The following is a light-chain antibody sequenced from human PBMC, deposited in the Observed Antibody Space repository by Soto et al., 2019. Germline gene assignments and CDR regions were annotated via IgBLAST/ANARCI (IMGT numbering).Light chain of an antibody. V-gene: IGKV3-15*01. CDR1: QSVSSN. CDR3: QQYHNSILM. J-gene: IGKJ1*01. CDR2: GAS. Sequence: EIVMTQSPATLSVSPGERATLSCRASQSVSSNLAWYQQKPGQAPRLLIYGASTRATGIPARFSGSGSGTDFTLTISRLEPEDFAVYYCQQYHNSILMFGQGTKVDIK.